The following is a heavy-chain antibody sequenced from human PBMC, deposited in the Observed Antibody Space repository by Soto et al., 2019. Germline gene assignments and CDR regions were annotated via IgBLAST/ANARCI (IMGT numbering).Heavy chain of an antibody. CDR3: ARSPGYSYGSHFDY. CDR2: IIPIFGTA. CDR1: GGTFRSYA. Sequence: SVKVSCKASGGTFRSYAISLVRQAPGQGLEWMGGIIPIFGTANYAQKFQGRVTITADESTSTAYMELSSLRSEDTAVYYCARSPGYSYGSHFDYWGRGTLVTVSS. D-gene: IGHD5-18*01. J-gene: IGHJ4*02. V-gene: IGHV1-69*13.